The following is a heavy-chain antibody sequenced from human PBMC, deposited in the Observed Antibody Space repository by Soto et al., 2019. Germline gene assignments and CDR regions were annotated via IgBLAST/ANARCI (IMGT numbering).Heavy chain of an antibody. J-gene: IGHJ4*02. CDR2: IWYDGSNK. D-gene: IGHD3-3*01. CDR1: GFTFSSYG. CDR3: ARDGEALITIFGVVIPHFDY. V-gene: IGHV3-33*01. Sequence: HPGGSLRLSCAASGFTFSSYGTHWVRQAPGKGLEWVAVIWYDGSNKYYADSVKGRFTISRDNSKNTLYLQMNSLRAEDTAVYYCARDGEALITIFGVVIPHFDYWGQGSLVTVSS.